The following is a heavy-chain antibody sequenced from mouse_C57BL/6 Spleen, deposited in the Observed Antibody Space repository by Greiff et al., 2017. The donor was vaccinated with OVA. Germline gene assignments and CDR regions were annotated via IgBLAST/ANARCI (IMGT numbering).Heavy chain of an antibody. CDR1: GYTFTDYN. J-gene: IGHJ2*01. CDR3: ARRGRTGTGFDY. D-gene: IGHD4-1*01. Sequence: VQLQQSGPELVKPGASVKMSCKASGYTFTDYNMHWVKQSHGKSLEWIGYINPNNGGTSYNQKFKGKATLTVNKSSSTAYMELRSLTSEESAVYYCARRGRTGTGFDYWGQGTTLTVSS. CDR2: INPNNGGT. V-gene: IGHV1-22*01.